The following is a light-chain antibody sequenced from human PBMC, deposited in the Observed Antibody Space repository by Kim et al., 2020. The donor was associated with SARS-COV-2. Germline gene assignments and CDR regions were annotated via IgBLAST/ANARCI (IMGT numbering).Light chain of an antibody. V-gene: IGLV1-40*01. Sequence: QSALTQAPSMSGAPGQRVTISCTGNSSNIGAGYDVNWYQQLPGTAPKLLIYGNSRRPSGVPDRFSGSKSGTSASLAITGLQAEDEADYYCQSYDNSLSGYYVFGTGTKVTVL. J-gene: IGLJ1*01. CDR1: SSNIGAGYD. CDR2: GNS. CDR3: QSYDNSLSGYYV.